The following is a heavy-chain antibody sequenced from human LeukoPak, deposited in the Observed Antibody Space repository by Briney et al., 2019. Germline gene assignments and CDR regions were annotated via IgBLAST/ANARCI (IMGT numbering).Heavy chain of an antibody. CDR1: GGSISSYY. CDR3: ARVTTYYYDSSGPNWFDP. J-gene: IGHJ5*02. D-gene: IGHD3-22*01. Sequence: SETLSLTCTVSGGSISSYYWSWIRQPPGEGLEWIGYIYHSGSTNYNPSLKSRVTISVDTSKNQFSLKLSSVTAADTAVYYCARVTTYYYDSSGPNWFDPLGQGTLVTVSS. V-gene: IGHV4-59*01. CDR2: IYHSGST.